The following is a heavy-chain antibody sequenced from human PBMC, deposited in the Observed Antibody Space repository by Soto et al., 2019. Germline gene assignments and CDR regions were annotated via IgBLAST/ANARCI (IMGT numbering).Heavy chain of an antibody. D-gene: IGHD6-6*01. CDR1: GFTFSSYA. CDR3: ARDFEQLDPYYFDY. V-gene: IGHV3-30-3*01. CDR2: ISYDGSNK. Sequence: VQLVESGGGVVQPGRSLRLSCAASGFTFSSYAMHWVRQAPGKGLEWVAVISYDGSNKYYADSVKGRFTISRDNSKNTLYLQMNSLRAEDTAVYYCARDFEQLDPYYFDYWGQGTLVTVSS. J-gene: IGHJ4*02.